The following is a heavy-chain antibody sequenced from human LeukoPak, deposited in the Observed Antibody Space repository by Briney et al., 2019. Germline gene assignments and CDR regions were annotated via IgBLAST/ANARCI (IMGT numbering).Heavy chain of an antibody. D-gene: IGHD5-18*01. CDR3: ARADGYSYGSYYFDY. V-gene: IGHV4-30-4*08. CDR1: GGSISSGDYY. CDR2: IYYSGST. J-gene: IGHJ4*02. Sequence: SQTLSLTCTVSGGSISSGDYYWSWIRQPPGKGLEWIGYIYYSGSTCYNPSLKSRVTISVDTSKNQFSLKLSSVTAADTAVYYCARADGYSYGSYYFDYWGQGTLVTVSS.